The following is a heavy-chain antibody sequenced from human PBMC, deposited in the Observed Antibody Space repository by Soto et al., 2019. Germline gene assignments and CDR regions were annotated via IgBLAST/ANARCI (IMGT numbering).Heavy chain of an antibody. CDR3: AGGGGVGVAGSAAFDM. Sequence: QLHLVHSGAVVKKPGASVTVSCSASGYPVTAYYMHWVRQAPGRGLEWMGGINPATGAAKYTQTFQGRVTLTRDTSTSTGFMELGGLTSEDTAVFYWAGGGGVGVAGSAAFDMWGQGTLVTVSS. D-gene: IGHD3-3*01. CDR2: INPATGAA. CDR1: GYPVTAYY. J-gene: IGHJ3*02. V-gene: IGHV1-2*02.